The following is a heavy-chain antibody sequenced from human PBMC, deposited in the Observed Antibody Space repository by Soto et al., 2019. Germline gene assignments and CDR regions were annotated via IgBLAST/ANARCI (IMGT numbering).Heavy chain of an antibody. CDR2: ISAYNGNT. V-gene: IGHV1-18*04. D-gene: IGHD1-26*01. J-gene: IGHJ5*02. Sequence: XPVKVSCRASGYPCTGYGITWVRQSPGQGLEWMGWISAYNGNTNYAQKLQGRVTMTTDTSTSTAYMELRSLRSDDTAVYYCATYTQWELHNWFDPWGQRTLVTVSS. CDR1: GYPCTGYG. CDR3: ATYTQWELHNWFDP.